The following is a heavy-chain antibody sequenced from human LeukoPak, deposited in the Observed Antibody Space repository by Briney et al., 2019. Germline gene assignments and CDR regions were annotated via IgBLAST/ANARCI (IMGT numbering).Heavy chain of an antibody. D-gene: IGHD2-15*01. V-gene: IGHV5-51*01. J-gene: IGHJ3*02. Sequence: GESLKISCKGSGYSFTSYWIGWVRQMPGKGLEWMGIIYPGDSDTRYSPSFQGQVTISADKSISTAYLQWSSLKASDTAMYYCARRIVVVAANDAFDIWGQGTMVTVSS. CDR3: ARRIVVVAANDAFDI. CDR2: IYPGDSDT. CDR1: GYSFTSYW.